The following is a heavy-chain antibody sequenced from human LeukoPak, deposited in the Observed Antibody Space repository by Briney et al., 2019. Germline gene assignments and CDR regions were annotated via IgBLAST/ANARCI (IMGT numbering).Heavy chain of an antibody. CDR2: IYEGGNS. J-gene: IGHJ5*02. V-gene: IGHV3-23*01. CDR1: GFTFSSYA. Sequence: GGSLRLSCAASGFTFSSYAMTWVRQAPGKGLEWVSVIYEGGNSDYADSVKGRFSVSRDDSKNTVYLQMNSLRAEDTALYYCAEGPGGSCYDHWGQGTLITVSS. D-gene: IGHD2-15*01. CDR3: AEGPGGSCYDH.